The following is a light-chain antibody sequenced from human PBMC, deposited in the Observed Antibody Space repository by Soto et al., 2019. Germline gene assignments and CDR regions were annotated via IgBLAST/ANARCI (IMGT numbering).Light chain of an antibody. J-gene: IGKJ1*01. V-gene: IGKV3-20*01. CDR3: LQYGTFPRT. CDR1: QSVRSSY. Sequence: EIVLTQSPGTLSLSPGERATLSCRASQSVRSSYLAWYQQNAGQAPRLLIYGASSRATGIPDRFSGRGSGTDFTLTISRLEPEDFAVYYCLQYGTFPRTFGQGTKVEIK. CDR2: GAS.